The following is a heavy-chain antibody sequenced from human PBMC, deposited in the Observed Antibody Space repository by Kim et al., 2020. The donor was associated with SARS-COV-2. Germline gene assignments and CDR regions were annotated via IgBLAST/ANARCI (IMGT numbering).Heavy chain of an antibody. CDR1: GYTFTSYY. Sequence: ASVKVPCKASGYTFTSYYMHWVRQAPGQGLEWMGIINPSGGSTSYAQKFQGRVTMTRDTSTSTVYMELSSLRSEDTAVYYCARESYSSSWYIMSVLYFDYWGQGTLVTVSS. D-gene: IGHD6-13*01. CDR2: INPSGGST. V-gene: IGHV1-46*01. J-gene: IGHJ4*02. CDR3: ARESYSSSWYIMSVLYFDY.